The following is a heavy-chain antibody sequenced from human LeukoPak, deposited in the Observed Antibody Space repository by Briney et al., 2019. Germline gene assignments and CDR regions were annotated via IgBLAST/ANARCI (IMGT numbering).Heavy chain of an antibody. J-gene: IGHJ5*02. CDR3: ARVGMVRGVISWFDP. D-gene: IGHD3-10*01. CDR1: GYSFTSYW. CDR2: IYPGDSDT. Sequence: GESLKISCKGSGYSFTSYWIGWVRQMPGKGLEWMGIIYPGDSDTRYSPSFQGQVTISADKSISTAYLQWSSLKASDTAMYYCARVGMVRGVISWFDPWGQGTLVTVSS. V-gene: IGHV5-51*01.